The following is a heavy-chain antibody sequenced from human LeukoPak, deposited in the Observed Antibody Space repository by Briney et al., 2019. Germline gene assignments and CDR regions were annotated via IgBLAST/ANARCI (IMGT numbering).Heavy chain of an antibody. D-gene: IGHD3-22*01. J-gene: IGHJ3*02. Sequence: GSSVKVSCKASGGPFNTYAISWVRQAPGQGLEWMGGIIPIFATANYAQKFQGRVTITADESTSTAYMELNSLRSEDTAVYYCARMYYYDSSGYPDAFDIWGQGTMVTVSS. CDR2: IIPIFATA. CDR1: GGPFNTYA. CDR3: ARMYYYDSSGYPDAFDI. V-gene: IGHV1-69*01.